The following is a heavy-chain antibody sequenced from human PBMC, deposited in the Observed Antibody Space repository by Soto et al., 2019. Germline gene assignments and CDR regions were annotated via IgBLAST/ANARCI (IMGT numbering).Heavy chain of an antibody. Sequence: QVQLQESGPGLVKPSQTLSLTCTVSGGSISSGGYYWSWIRQHPGKGLEWIGYIYYSGSTYYNPSLKSRVTTSVDTSKHQFSLKLRSVTAADTAVYYCAASCVGCGGFNYYGMDVWGQGTTVTVSS. D-gene: IGHD2-21*01. V-gene: IGHV4-31*03. CDR1: GGSISSGGYY. CDR3: AASCVGCGGFNYYGMDV. J-gene: IGHJ6*02. CDR2: IYYSGST.